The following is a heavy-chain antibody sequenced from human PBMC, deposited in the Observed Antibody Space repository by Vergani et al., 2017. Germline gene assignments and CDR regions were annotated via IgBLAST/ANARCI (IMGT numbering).Heavy chain of an antibody. J-gene: IGHJ4*02. CDR3: ARSLTYYDFWSGYHGYSYGHGFDY. V-gene: IGHV4-39*07. CDR1: GGSISSSSYY. D-gene: IGHD3-3*01. CDR2: IYYSGST. Sequence: QLQLQESGPGLVKPSETLSLTCTVSGGSISSSSYYWGWIRQPPGKGLEWIGSIYYSGSTYYNPSLKSRVTISVDTSKNQFSLKLSSVTAADTAVYYCARSLTYYDFWSGYHGYSYGHGFDYWGQGTLVTVSS.